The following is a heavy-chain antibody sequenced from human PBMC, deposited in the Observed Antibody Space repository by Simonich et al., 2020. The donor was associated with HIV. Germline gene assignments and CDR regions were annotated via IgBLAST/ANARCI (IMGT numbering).Heavy chain of an antibody. J-gene: IGHJ1*01. CDR2: INPRTGST. Sequence: QVQLVQSGAEVKKPGASVKVSCKASGYTFTSYYMHWVRRAPGQGLEWRGRINPRTGSTKCAQRFQGRLTMTRDMSTSTVYMELSSLRSEDTAVFYCARVDIATAGRYFHHWGQGTLVTVSS. V-gene: IGHV1-46*01. CDR1: GYTFTSYY. CDR3: ARVDIATAGRYFHH. D-gene: IGHD6-13*01.